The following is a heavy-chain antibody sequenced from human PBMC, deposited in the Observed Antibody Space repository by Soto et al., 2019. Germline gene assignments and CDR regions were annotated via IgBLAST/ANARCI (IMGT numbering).Heavy chain of an antibody. J-gene: IGHJ4*02. CDR1: GGTFYTYT. D-gene: IGHD5-18*01. CDR3: ARIPRYSFPTSDDLDS. V-gene: IGHV1-69*15. Sequence: SVKVSCKASGGTFYTYTFSWVREAPGQGLEWMGSITPIYPTTNYAERFQGRLTITADGSTHTAYMDLTSLTSEDTAVYYCARIPRYSFPTSDDLDSWGQGTLVTVSS. CDR2: ITPIYPTT.